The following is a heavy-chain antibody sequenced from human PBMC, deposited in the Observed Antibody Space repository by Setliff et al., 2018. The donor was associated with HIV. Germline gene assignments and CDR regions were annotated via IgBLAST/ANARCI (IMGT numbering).Heavy chain of an antibody. CDR1: GGSFSGYY. CDR2: INHSGST. J-gene: IGHJ6*02. D-gene: IGHD2-15*01. Sequence: SETLSLTCAVYGGSFSGYYWSWIRQPPGKGLEWIGEINHSGSTNYNPSLKGRVTISVDTSKNQFSLKLSSVTAADTAVYYCARIPRRGRYSSGGSCYSRYGMDVWGQGTTVTVSS. V-gene: IGHV4-34*01. CDR3: ARIPRRGRYSSGGSCYSRYGMDV.